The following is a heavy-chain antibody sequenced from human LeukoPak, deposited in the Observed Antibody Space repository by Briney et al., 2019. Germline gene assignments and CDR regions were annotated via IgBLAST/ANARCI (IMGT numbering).Heavy chain of an antibody. CDR2: IGTAGDT. J-gene: IGHJ6*02. CDR1: GFTFSSYD. CDR3: ARDGRLYGMGV. V-gene: IGHV3-13*01. D-gene: IGHD2-15*01. Sequence: QPGRSLRLSCAASGFTFSSYDMHWVRQATGKGLEWVSAIGTAGDTYYPGSVKGRFTISRENAKNSLYLQMNSLRAGDTAVYYCARDGRLYGMGVWGQGTTVTVSS.